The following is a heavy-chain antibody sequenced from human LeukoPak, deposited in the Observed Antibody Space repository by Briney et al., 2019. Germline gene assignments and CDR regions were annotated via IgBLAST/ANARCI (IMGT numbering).Heavy chain of an antibody. J-gene: IGHJ5*02. CDR3: AKDGAFGSGQGKVDP. Sequence: GGSLRLSCAASGFTFSRYAMSWVRQAPGKGLEWVSAISGSGGSTYYADSVKGRFTISRDNSKNTLYLQMNSLRAEDTAVYYCAKDGAFGSGQGKVDPWGQGTLVTVSS. CDR2: ISGSGGST. D-gene: IGHD2-15*01. V-gene: IGHV3-23*01. CDR1: GFTFSRYA.